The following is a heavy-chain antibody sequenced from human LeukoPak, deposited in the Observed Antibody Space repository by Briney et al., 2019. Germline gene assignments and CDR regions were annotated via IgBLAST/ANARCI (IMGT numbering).Heavy chain of an antibody. J-gene: IGHJ4*02. CDR3: ARNSVVVVAATLSFDY. CDR2: INPNSGGT. V-gene: IGHV1-2*02. CDR1: GYTFTGYY. Sequence: ASVKVSCKASGYTFTGYYMHWVRQAPGQGLEWMGWINPNSGGTNYAQKFQGRVTMTRDTSISTAYMELSRLRSDDTAVYYCARNSVVVVAATLSFDYWGQGTLVTVSS. D-gene: IGHD2-15*01.